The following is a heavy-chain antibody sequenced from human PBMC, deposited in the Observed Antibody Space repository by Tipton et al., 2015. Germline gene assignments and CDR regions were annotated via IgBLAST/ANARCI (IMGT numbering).Heavy chain of an antibody. CDR2: MNPNSGNT. D-gene: IGHD5-18*01. Sequence: QSGPEVKKPGASVKVSCKASGYTFSSYDINWVRQATGQGLEWMGWMNPNSGNTGYAQKFQGRVTMTRNTSISTAYMELSSLRSEDTAVYYCASGYSYGLGWGMDVWGQGTTVTVSS. J-gene: IGHJ6*02. V-gene: IGHV1-8*01. CDR1: GYTFSSYD. CDR3: ASGYSYGLGWGMDV.